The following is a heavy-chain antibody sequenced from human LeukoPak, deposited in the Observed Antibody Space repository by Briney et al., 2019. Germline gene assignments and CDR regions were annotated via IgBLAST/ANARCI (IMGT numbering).Heavy chain of an antibody. Sequence: TGGSLRLSCAASGFTFSSYSMNWVRQAPGKGLEWVSSIRSRSSSIYYADSVKGRFTISRDNAKSSMWLQMNSLRDEDTAVYYCARDQTPFYWGQGSLVTVSS. CDR2: IRSRSSSI. CDR1: GFTFSSYS. CDR3: ARDQTPFY. J-gene: IGHJ4*02. D-gene: IGHD2-15*01. V-gene: IGHV3-21*01.